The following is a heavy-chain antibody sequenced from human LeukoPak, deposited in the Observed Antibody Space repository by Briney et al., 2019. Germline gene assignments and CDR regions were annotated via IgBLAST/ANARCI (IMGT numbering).Heavy chain of an antibody. CDR1: GGSLSGYY. CDR3: ARECPIPYYMDV. J-gene: IGHJ6*03. Sequence: PSETLALTCAVYGGSLSGYYWSWIRQPPGKGLEWIGEINHSGSTNYNPSLKSRVTISVDTSKNQFSLKLSSVTAADTAVYYCARECPIPYYMDVWGKGTTVTVSS. V-gene: IGHV4-34*01. CDR2: INHSGST.